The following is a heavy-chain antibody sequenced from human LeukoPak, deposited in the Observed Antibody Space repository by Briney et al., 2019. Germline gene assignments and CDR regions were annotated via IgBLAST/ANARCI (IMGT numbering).Heavy chain of an antibody. CDR3: ARAAYYDFWSGYKFYYYYYMDV. CDR1: GFTFSDYS. D-gene: IGHD3-3*01. CDR2: ISSSSSYI. V-gene: IGHV3-21*01. Sequence: PGGSLRLSCAASGFTFSDYSMNWVRQAPGKGLEWVSSISSSSSYIYYADSVKGRFTISRDNAKNSLYLQMNSLRAEDTAVYYCARAAYYDFWSGYKFYYYYYMDVWGKGTTVTVSS. J-gene: IGHJ6*03.